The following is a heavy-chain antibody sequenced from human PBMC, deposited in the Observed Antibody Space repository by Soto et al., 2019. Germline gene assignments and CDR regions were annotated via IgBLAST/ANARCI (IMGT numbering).Heavy chain of an antibody. J-gene: IGHJ4*02. CDR2: INAYNGNT. CDR3: ARNDAPTVTPDN. CDR1: GYRFTSYG. Sequence: QVQLVQSGAEVKKPGASVKVSCKASGYRFTSYGISWVRQAPGQGLEWMGWINAYNGNTKYAQKFQGRVTMTTDTSTSTAYMELRSLTSDDSALYYCARNDAPTVTPDNWGPGNLVTVSS. V-gene: IGHV1-18*01. D-gene: IGHD4-17*01.